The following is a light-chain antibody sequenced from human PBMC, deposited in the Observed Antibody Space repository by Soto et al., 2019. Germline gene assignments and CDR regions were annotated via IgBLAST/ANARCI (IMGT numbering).Light chain of an antibody. CDR2: WAS. J-gene: IGKJ1*01. CDR1: QSVLYSSNNKNY. V-gene: IGKV4-1*01. Sequence: DIVMTQSPDSLAVSLGERATINCKSSQSVLYSSNNKNYLAWYQQKPGQPPKLLIYWASTRESGVPVRFSGSGSGTDFTLTISSMQAEDVAVYYCQQYYSTPRRTFGQGTKVEIK. CDR3: QQYYSTPRRT.